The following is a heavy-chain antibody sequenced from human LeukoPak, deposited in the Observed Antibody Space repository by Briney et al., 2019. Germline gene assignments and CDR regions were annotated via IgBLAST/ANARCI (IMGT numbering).Heavy chain of an antibody. D-gene: IGHD4-17*01. CDR2: IYPGDSDT. V-gene: IGHV5-51*01. Sequence: GESLKISCKGSGYSFTSYWIGWVRQMPGKGLEWMGIIYPGDSDTRYSPSFQGQVTISADKSISTAYLHWSSLKASDTAVYYCARRVYYGDYGFDYWGQGTLVTISS. CDR1: GYSFTSYW. J-gene: IGHJ4*02. CDR3: ARRVYYGDYGFDY.